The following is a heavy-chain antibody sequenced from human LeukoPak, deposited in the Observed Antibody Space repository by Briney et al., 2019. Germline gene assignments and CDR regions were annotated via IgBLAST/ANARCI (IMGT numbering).Heavy chain of an antibody. CDR1: GYTFTTYD. J-gene: IGHJ4*02. D-gene: IGHD3/OR15-3a*01. CDR2: LNPKSGNA. V-gene: IGHV1-8*02. CDR3: AKDWTGDSWYFEY. Sequence: ASVKVSCKASGYTFTTYDINWVRQATGQGLEWMGWLNPKSGNAGYAQKFQGRVTITRNTSTNTIYMELSSLRAEDTAVYYCAKDWTGDSWYFEYWGQGTLVTVSS.